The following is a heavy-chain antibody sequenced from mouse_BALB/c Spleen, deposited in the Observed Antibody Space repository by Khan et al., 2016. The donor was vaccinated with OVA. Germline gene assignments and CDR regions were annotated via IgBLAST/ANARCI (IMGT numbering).Heavy chain of an antibody. D-gene: IGHD1-1*01. J-gene: IGHJ3*01. CDR3: SRLAYYYDSERFAY. CDR1: GFTFSTYG. V-gene: IGHV5-6*01. CDR2: ISTGGDYT. Sequence: EVELVESGGDLVKPGGSLKLSCAASGFTFSTYGMSWVRQTPDKRLEWVATISTGGDYTYYPDSVKGRFTISRDNAKNTLYLQLTSLKSEDTAMFYCSRLAYYYDSERFAYWGQGTLVTVSA.